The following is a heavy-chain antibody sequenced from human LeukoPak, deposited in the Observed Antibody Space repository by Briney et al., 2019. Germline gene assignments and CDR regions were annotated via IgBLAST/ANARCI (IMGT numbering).Heavy chain of an antibody. CDR1: GYSFTSYW. J-gene: IGHJ4*02. CDR2: IDPSDSYT. D-gene: IGHD5-24*01. Sequence: GESLKISCKGSGYSFTSYWISWVRQMPGKGLEWMGRIDPSDSYTNYGPSFQGHVAISADKSISTAYLQWSSLKASDTAMYYCARYRGDGYTVDYWGQGTLVTVSS. V-gene: IGHV5-10-1*01. CDR3: ARYRGDGYTVDY.